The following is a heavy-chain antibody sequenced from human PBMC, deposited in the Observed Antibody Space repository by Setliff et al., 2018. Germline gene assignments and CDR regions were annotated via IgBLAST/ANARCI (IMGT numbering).Heavy chain of an antibody. Sequence: SVKISCKASGGPLNSYSFSWVRQAPGQGLEWMGRIIPVLDITRYSQKFQGRVTITADKSTGIIYMELTSLRSDDTAVYYCARHPPPPNYFDIGALDSWGQGTLVTVSS. CDR2: IIPVLDIT. J-gene: IGHJ4*02. CDR1: GGPLNSYS. CDR3: ARHPPPPNYFDIGALDS. D-gene: IGHD3-22*01. V-gene: IGHV1-69*02.